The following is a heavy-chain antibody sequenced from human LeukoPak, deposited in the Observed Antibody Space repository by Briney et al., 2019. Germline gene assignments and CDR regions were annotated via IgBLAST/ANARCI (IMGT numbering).Heavy chain of an antibody. CDR2: IYSGGST. D-gene: IGHD3-10*01. CDR1: GFTVSSNY. J-gene: IGHJ4*02. Sequence: GGSLRLSCAASGFTVSSNYMSWVRQAPGKGLEWVSVIYSGGSTYYADSVKGRFTTSRDNSKNTLYLQMNSLRAEDTAVYYCATWFGELLSDYFDYWGQGTLVTVSS. V-gene: IGHV3-53*01. CDR3: ATWFGELLSDYFDY.